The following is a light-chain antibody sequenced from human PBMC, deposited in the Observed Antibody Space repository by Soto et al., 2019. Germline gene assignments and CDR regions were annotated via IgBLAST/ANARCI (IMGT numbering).Light chain of an antibody. J-gene: IGKJ5*01. CDR3: QQSLSAPIT. CDR2: AAS. V-gene: IGKV1-39*01. CDR1: HSISSW. Sequence: IQMTQSPSALSASVGDRVTITCRASHSISSWLAWYQQKPGKAPKFLIYAASNLQSGVPFRFSGSGSGTEFTLTISSLQPEDVATYYCQQSLSAPITFGQGTRLEI.